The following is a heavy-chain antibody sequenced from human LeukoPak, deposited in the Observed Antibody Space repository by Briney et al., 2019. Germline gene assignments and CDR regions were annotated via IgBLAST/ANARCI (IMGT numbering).Heavy chain of an antibody. V-gene: IGHV3-23*01. CDR3: AWDWTYYFDMAV. J-gene: IGHJ6*02. CDR2: ISGSGGSR. Sequence: GGSLRLSCAASGFTFSSYAMSWVRQAPGKGLEWVSAISGSGGSRYYADSVKGRFTISRDNSKNTLDLQMNSMQAEDTAVYYCAWDWTYYFDMAVWGQGTTVTVSS. CDR1: GFTFSSYA. D-gene: IGHD3/OR15-3a*01.